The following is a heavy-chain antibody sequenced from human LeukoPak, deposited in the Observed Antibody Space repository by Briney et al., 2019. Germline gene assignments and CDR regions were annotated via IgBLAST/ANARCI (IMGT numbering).Heavy chain of an antibody. CDR2: INPSGGST. CDR3: ARDPSLTTNGMDV. V-gene: IGHV1-46*01. J-gene: IGHJ6*02. Sequence: GASVKVSCKASGYTFTSYYMHWVRQAPGQGLEWMGIINPSGGSTSYAQKFQGRVTMARDTSTSTVYMELSSPRSEDTAVYYCARDPSLTTNGMDVWGQGTTVTVSS. CDR1: GYTFTSYY. D-gene: IGHD3-9*01.